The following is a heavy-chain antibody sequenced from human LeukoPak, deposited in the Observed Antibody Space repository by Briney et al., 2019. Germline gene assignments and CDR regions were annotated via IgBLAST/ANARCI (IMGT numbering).Heavy chain of an antibody. Sequence: SETLSLTCAVYGGSFSGYYWRWVRQPPGKGLEWVGEINHSGSTNYNPPLKSRVTISVDTSKNQFSLKLSSVTAADTAVYYCAREAGGYSYGVDYWGQGTLVTVSS. V-gene: IGHV4-34*01. D-gene: IGHD5-18*01. CDR2: INHSGST. J-gene: IGHJ4*02. CDR1: GGSFSGYY. CDR3: AREAGGYSYGVDY.